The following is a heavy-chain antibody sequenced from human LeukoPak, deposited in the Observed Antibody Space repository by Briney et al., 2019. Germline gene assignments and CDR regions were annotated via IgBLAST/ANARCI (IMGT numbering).Heavy chain of an antibody. CDR1: GFTFSNYG. CDR2: IWYDGSNK. CDR3: ARAEGIVVVPAAPQYYGMDV. V-gene: IGHV3-33*08. Sequence: GGSLRLSCAASGFTFSNYGMHWVRQAPGKGLEWVAVIWYDGSNKYYADSVKGRFTISRDNSKNTLYLQMNSLRAEDTAVYYCARAEGIVVVPAAPQYYGMDVWGQGTTVTVSS. D-gene: IGHD2-2*01. J-gene: IGHJ6*02.